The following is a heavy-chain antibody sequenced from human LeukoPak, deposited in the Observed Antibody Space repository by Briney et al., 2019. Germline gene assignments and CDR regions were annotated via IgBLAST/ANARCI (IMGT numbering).Heavy chain of an antibody. J-gene: IGHJ4*02. CDR3: ARAPLTNEDY. D-gene: IGHD2-8*01. CDR1: GFTFSSYS. CDR2: ISSSSSYI. V-gene: IGHV3-21*01. Sequence: PGGSLRLSCAASGFTFSSYSMNWARQAPGKGLEWVSSISSSSSYIYYADSVKGRFTISRDNAKNSLYLQMNSLRAEDTAVYYCARAPLTNEDYWGQGTLVTVSS.